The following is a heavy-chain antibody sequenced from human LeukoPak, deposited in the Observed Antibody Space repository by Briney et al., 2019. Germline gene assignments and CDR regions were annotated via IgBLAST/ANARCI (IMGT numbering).Heavy chain of an antibody. J-gene: IGHJ4*02. Sequence: ASVKVSCKASGYTFTSYYMHWVRQAPGQGLEWMGWISAYNGNTNYAQKLQGRVTMTTDTSTSTAYMELRSLRSDDTAVYYCARDWGIADIDYWGQGTLVTVSS. CDR3: ARDWGIADIDY. D-gene: IGHD6-13*01. CDR1: GYTFTSYY. V-gene: IGHV1-18*04. CDR2: ISAYNGNT.